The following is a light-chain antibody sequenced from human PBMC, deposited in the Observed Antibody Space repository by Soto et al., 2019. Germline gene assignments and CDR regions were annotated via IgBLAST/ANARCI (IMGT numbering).Light chain of an antibody. J-gene: IGLJ1*01. V-gene: IGLV2-14*01. Sequence: QSALTQPASVSGSPGQSITISCTGTSSDVGGYNYVSWYQQHPGKAPKLIIYDVNNRPSGVSDRFSGFKSGNTASLTISGLQVEDEADYYCSSYTSTTTDVFGTGTKVTGL. CDR3: SSYTSTTTDV. CDR1: SSDVGGYNY. CDR2: DVN.